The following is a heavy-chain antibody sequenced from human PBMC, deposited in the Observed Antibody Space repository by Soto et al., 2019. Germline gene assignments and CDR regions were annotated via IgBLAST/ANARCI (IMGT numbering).Heavy chain of an antibody. Sequence: QVQLQESGPGLVKPSQTLSLTCTVSGGSISSGDYYWSWIRQPPGKGLEWIGYIYYSGSTYYNPSLKSRVSISVDTAKNQFSLKLSSVTAADTAVYYCARGWGKYYYILTGPPSYWGQGTLVTVSS. V-gene: IGHV4-30-4*01. D-gene: IGHD3-9*01. CDR3: ARGWGKYYYILTGPPSY. CDR1: GGSISSGDYY. J-gene: IGHJ4*02. CDR2: IYYSGST.